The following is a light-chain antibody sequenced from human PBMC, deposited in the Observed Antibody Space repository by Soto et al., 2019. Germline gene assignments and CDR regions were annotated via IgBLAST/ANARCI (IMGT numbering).Light chain of an antibody. V-gene: IGKV3-20*01. J-gene: IGKJ3*01. Sequence: EIVLTQSPGTLSLSPGERATLSCRASKSVSSSYLAWYQQKPGQAPRLLIYGASSRATGITDRFSGSGSGTHFTLTISRLEPEDFAVYYCQQYGTFGPGTKVDIK. CDR3: QQYGT. CDR1: KSVSSSY. CDR2: GAS.